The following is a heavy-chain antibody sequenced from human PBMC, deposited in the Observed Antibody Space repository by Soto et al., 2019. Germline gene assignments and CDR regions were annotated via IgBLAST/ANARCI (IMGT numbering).Heavy chain of an antibody. CDR2: ISWNSGSI. Sequence: PGGSLRLSCAASGFTFDDYAMHWVRQAPGKGLEWVSGISWNSGSIGYADSVKGRFTISRDNAKNSLYLQMNSLRAEDTALYYCAKDLSSWHRKDFDYWGQGPLVTVSS. CDR1: GFTFDDYA. CDR3: AKDLSSWHRKDFDY. V-gene: IGHV3-9*01. D-gene: IGHD6-13*01. J-gene: IGHJ4*02.